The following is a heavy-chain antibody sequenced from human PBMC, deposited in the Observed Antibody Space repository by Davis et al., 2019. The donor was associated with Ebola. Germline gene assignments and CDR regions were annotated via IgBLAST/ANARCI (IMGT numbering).Heavy chain of an antibody. Sequence: PGGSLRLSCVASGFTFSSYAMSWVRQAPGKGLEWVSSIIGSAGNIYYAASVKGRFTISRDNSKNTHYLQMNSVRVEDTALYYCAKGGSSSPYYYGMDVWGQGATVTVSS. CDR3: AKGGSSSPYYYGMDV. D-gene: IGHD6-13*01. V-gene: IGHV3-23*01. CDR1: GFTFSSYA. J-gene: IGHJ6*02. CDR2: IIGSAGNI.